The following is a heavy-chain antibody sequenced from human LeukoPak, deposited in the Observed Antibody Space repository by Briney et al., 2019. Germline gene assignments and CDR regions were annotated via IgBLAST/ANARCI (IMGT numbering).Heavy chain of an antibody. CDR1: GFTFSSYW. D-gene: IGHD6-13*01. CDR3: ARAYSSTWIYYFDY. CDR2: IKQDGSEK. Sequence: GGSLRLSCAASGFTFSSYWMSWVRQAPGKGLEWVANIKQDGSEKYYVDSVKGRFTISRDNAETSLYLQMNSLGAEDTAVYYCARAYSSTWIYYFDYWRQGTLVTVSS. J-gene: IGHJ4*02. V-gene: IGHV3-7*01.